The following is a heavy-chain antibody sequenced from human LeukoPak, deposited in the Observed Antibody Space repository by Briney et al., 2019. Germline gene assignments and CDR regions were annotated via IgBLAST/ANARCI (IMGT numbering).Heavy chain of an antibody. V-gene: IGHV3-74*01. J-gene: IGHJ5*02. Sequence: GGSLRLSCAASGFFFNNFWMPWVRQAPGEGLVWVSRINGDGTTTTYADSVKGRFTISRDNAKNTVYLQMNSLTAEDTAVYYCTSSSGYLCSWGQGTLVTVSS. D-gene: IGHD3-22*01. CDR3: TSSSGYLCS. CDR1: GFFFNNFW. CDR2: INGDGTTT.